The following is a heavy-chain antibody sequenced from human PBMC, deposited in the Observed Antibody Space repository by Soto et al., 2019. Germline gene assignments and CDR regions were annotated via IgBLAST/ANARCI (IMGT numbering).Heavy chain of an antibody. CDR2: IYWDDDK. V-gene: IGHV2-5*02. CDR1: GFSLSTSGVG. J-gene: IGHJ4*02. Sequence: SGPKLVNPTQTLTLTCTFSGFSLSTSGVGVGWIRQPPGKALEWPALIYWDDDKRYSPSLKSRLTITKDTSKNQVVLTMTNMDPVDTATYYCAHRPSLGYCSGGSCPSYFDYWGQGTLVTSPQ. CDR3: AHRPSLGYCSGGSCPSYFDY. D-gene: IGHD2-15*01.